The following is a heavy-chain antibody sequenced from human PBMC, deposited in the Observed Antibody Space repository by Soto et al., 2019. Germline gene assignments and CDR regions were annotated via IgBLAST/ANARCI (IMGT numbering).Heavy chain of an antibody. Sequence: QVQLVQSGAEVKKPGASVKVSCKASGYTFTGHHIHWVRQAPGQGLECMGWINPNTGGTNFAQKFQGRVTMTRDTSISTAHMELSRLRSDDTAVYYCAISRYCSGGDCTTQSLYYFDYWGQGTLVTVSS. V-gene: IGHV1-2*02. CDR3: AISRYCSGGDCTTQSLYYFDY. J-gene: IGHJ4*02. CDR1: GYTFTGHH. CDR2: INPNTGGT. D-gene: IGHD2-15*01.